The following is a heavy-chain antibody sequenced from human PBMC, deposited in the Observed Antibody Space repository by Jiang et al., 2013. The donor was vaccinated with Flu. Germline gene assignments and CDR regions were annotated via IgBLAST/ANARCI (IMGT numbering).Heavy chain of an antibody. CDR1: GDSISSGTYY. J-gene: IGHJ6*02. Sequence: SGPGLVKPSQTLSLTCTVSGDSISSGTYYWSWIRQPAGKGLEWIGRIYTSGSTNYNPSLKSRVSISVDTSKKQFSLKLSSVTAADTAVYYCARALAGFHYYGMDVWGQGTTVTVSS. D-gene: IGHD3-3*02. CDR3: ARALAGFHYYGMDV. V-gene: IGHV4-61*02. CDR2: IYTSGST.